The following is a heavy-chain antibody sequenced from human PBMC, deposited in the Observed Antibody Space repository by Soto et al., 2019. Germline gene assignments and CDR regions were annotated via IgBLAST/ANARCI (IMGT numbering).Heavy chain of an antibody. D-gene: IGHD2-15*01. CDR3: AHRDSEGGWFDP. CDR2: INSDGSST. V-gene: IGHV3-74*01. J-gene: IGHJ5*02. Sequence: PGGTLRLSCAASGFTFSSYWLHWVCQAPGKGLVWVSRINSDGSSTSYADSVKGRFTISRDNAKNTLYLQMNSLRAEDTAVYYCAHRDSEGGWFDPWGQGTLVTVSS. CDR1: GFTFSSYW.